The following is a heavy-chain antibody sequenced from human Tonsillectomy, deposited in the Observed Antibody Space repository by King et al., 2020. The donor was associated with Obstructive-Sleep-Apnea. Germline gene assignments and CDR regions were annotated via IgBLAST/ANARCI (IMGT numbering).Heavy chain of an antibody. D-gene: IGHD3-22*01. J-gene: IGHJ2*01. V-gene: IGHV3-74*01. Sequence: GQLVESGGGLVQPGGSLRRSGAASGFTFSSYCMHWVRQAPGKGLVWVSRIYSDGSSTSYADSVKGRLTISIDNAKNTLYLQMNSRRAEDTAVFYCARETSSGSGYFYLWGRGTLVTVSS. CDR1: GFTFSSYC. CDR3: ARETSSGSGYFYL. CDR2: IYSDGSST.